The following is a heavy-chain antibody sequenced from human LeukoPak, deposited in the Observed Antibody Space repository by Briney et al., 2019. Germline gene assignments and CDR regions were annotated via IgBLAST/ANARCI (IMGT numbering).Heavy chain of an antibody. D-gene: IGHD6-19*01. CDR3: ARNRGWYATDV. CDR2: LYYSGST. V-gene: IGHV4-59*01. J-gene: IGHJ6*02. CDR1: GDSISGFY. Sequence: SETLSLTCTVSGDSISGFYWGWIRQPPGEGLEWIGNLYYSGSTSYNPSLKSRVTISVDTSKNQFSLKLSSVTAADTAVYYCARNRGWYATDVWGQGAAVTVSS.